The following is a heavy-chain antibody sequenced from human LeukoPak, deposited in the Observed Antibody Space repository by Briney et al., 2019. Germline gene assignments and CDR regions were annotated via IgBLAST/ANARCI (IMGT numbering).Heavy chain of an antibody. CDR1: GFTFSSYA. J-gene: IGHJ6*04. CDR3: AEPGITMIGGV. Sequence: GGSLRLSCAASGFTFSSYAMPWVRQAPGKGLEWVAVISYDGSNKYYADSVKGRFTISRDNSKNTLYLQMNSLRAEDTAVYYCAEPGITMIGGVWGKGTTVTISS. D-gene: IGHD3-10*02. CDR2: ISYDGSNK. V-gene: IGHV3-30*04.